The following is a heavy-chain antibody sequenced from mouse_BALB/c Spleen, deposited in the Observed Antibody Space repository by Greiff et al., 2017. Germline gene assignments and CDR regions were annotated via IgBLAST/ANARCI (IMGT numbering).Heavy chain of an antibody. V-gene: IGHV5-9-4*01. CDR3: AREGDFYYFDY. CDR2: ISSGGSYT. Sequence: EVQLQESGGGLVKPGGSLKLSCAASGFTFSSYAMSWVRQSPEKRLEWVAEISSGGSYTYYPDTVTGRFTISRDNAKNTLYLEMSSLRSEDTAMYYCAREGDFYYFDYWGQGTTLTVSS. J-gene: IGHJ2*01. CDR1: GFTFSSYA. D-gene: IGHD2-13*01.